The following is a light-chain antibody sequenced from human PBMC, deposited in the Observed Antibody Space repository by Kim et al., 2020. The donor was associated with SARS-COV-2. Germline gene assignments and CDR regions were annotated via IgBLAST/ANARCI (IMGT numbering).Light chain of an antibody. V-gene: IGLV10-54*01. CDR3: SAWDSSLNVWV. CDR2: RNN. CDR1: SNNVGDQG. Sequence: RPTATLTCIGNSNNVGDQGAAWLQQHQGHPPKLLSYRNNNRPSGISERLSAPRSGNTASLTITALQPEDEADYYCSAWDSSLNVWVFGGGTQLTVL. J-gene: IGLJ3*02.